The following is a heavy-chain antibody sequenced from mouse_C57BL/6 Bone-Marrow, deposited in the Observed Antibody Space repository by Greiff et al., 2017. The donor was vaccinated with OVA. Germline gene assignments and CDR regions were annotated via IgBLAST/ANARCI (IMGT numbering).Heavy chain of an antibody. CDR3: TRYHDGSSYVYFDV. CDR2: IDPETGGT. V-gene: IGHV1-15*01. CDR1: GYTFTDYE. J-gene: IGHJ1*03. Sequence: VQLQQSGAELVRPGASVTLSCTASGYTFTDYEMHWLKQTPVHGLEWIVAIDPETGGTAYNQQFKGKAILTADTSSSTAYMELRSLTSEDSAVDYCTRYHDGSSYVYFDVWGTGTTVTVAS. D-gene: IGHD1-1*01.